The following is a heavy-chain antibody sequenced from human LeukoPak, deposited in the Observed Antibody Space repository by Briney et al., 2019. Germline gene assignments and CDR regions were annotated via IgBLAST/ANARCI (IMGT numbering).Heavy chain of an antibody. J-gene: IGHJ4*02. CDR3: AADEFYYDTSGFWDLDY. D-gene: IGHD3-22*01. CDR2: IVVGSGNT. V-gene: IGHV1-58*01. Sequence: SVKVSCKASGFIFISSTLQWVRQARGQPPEWIGWIVVGSGNTNYAQRFQQRVNITRDMSTGTAYMELSSLRSEDTAVYYCAADEFYYDTSGFWDLDYWGQGTLVTVSS. CDR1: GFIFISST.